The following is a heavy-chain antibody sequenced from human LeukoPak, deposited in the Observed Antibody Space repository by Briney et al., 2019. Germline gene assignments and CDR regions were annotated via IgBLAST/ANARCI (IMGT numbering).Heavy chain of an antibody. D-gene: IGHD3-9*01. CDR3: ARAGFRNILTDYFDY. J-gene: IGHJ4*02. CDR2: IYSGGST. Sequence: GGSLRLSCAASGFTVSSNYMSWVRQAPGKGLEWVSVIYSGGSTYYADSVKGRFTISRDNSKNTLYLQMNSLRAEDTAVYYCARAGFRNILTDYFDYWGQGTLVTVSS. V-gene: IGHV3-66*02. CDR1: GFTVSSNY.